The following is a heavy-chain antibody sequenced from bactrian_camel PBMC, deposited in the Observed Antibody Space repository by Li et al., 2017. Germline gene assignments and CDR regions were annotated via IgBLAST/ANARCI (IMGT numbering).Heavy chain of an antibody. CDR3: AAHVGGGGTWHAAWLYQY. D-gene: IGHD7*01. CDR2: LYTTSGST. J-gene: IGHJ4*01. V-gene: IGHV3S63*01. CDR1: TSSSARHH. Sequence: QVQLVESGGGSVQAGESLTLSCAAYTSSSARHHMAWFRQAQGREREGVACLYTTSGSTYYSGSVKGRFTISRDSAQNTVTLQMNSVKPEDTATYYCAAHVGGGGTWHAAWLYQYWGQGTQVTVS.